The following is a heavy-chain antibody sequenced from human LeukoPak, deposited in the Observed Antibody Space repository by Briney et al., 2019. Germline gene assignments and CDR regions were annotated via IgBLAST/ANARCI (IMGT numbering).Heavy chain of an antibody. Sequence: GRSLRLSCAASGFTFSSYGMHWVRQAPGKGLEWVSSISSSSSYIYYADSVKGRFTISRDNAKNSLYLQMNSLRAEDTAVYYCAREEAYCGGDCYSGYWGQGTLVTVSS. CDR3: AREEAYCGGDCYSGY. D-gene: IGHD2-21*02. V-gene: IGHV3-21*01. CDR1: GFTFSSYG. J-gene: IGHJ4*02. CDR2: ISSSSSYI.